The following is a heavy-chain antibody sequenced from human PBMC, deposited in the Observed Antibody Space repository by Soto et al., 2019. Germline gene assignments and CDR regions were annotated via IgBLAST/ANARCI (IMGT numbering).Heavy chain of an antibody. CDR2: IIPIFGTA. CDR1: GGTFSSYA. Sequence: QVQLVQSGAEVKKPGSSVKVSCKASGGTFSSYAISWVRQAPGQGLEWMGGIIPIFGTANYAQKFQGRVTXTADESTSTAYMERRSLRSEDTAVYYGASPPPHHSYCGMDVWGQGTTVTVSS. V-gene: IGHV1-69*12. J-gene: IGHJ6*02. CDR3: ASPPPHHSYCGMDV.